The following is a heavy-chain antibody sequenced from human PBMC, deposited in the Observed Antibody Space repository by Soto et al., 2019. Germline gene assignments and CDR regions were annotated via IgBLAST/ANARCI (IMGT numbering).Heavy chain of an antibody. J-gene: IGHJ4*02. CDR3: ASGYYESSSYQGEFDY. V-gene: IGHV3-30*04. CDR1: GFTFSSYA. CDR2: IRYDGSRK. D-gene: IGHD3-22*01. Sequence: PVGSLRLSCAASGFTFSSYAMHWVRQAPGKGLEWVAAIRYDGSRKYYADSVKGRFTISRDNSKNTLYLEMSSLRAEDTAVYYCASGYYESSSYQGEFDYWGQGTLVNVSS.